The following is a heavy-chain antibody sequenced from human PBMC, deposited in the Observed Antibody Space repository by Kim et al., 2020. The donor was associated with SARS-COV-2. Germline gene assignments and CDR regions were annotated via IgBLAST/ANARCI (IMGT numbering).Heavy chain of an antibody. CDR3: TRWALYSYGLASIPV. V-gene: IGHV3-49*04. CDR2: IRSKAYGGTT. D-gene: IGHD5-18*01. J-gene: IGHJ4*02. Sequence: GGSLRLSCTASGFTFGDYAMSWVRQAPGKGLEWVGFIRSKAYGGTTEYAASVKGRFTISRDDSKSIAYLQMNSLKTEDTAVYYCTRWALYSYGLASIPVWGQGTLVTVSS. CDR1: GFTFGDYA.